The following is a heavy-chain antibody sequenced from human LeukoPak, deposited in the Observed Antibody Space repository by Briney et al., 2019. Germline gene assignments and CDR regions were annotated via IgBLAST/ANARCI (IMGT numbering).Heavy chain of an antibody. V-gene: IGHV4-61*01. J-gene: IGHJ4*02. CDR3: ARDHTSSWYRGFDY. CDR1: GGSVSSGSYY. CDR2: IYDSGST. D-gene: IGHD6-13*01. Sequence: KPSETLSLTCTVSGGSVSSGSYYWSWIRQPPGKGREWIGYIYDSGSTNYNPSLKSRVTISVDTSKNQFSLKLSSVTAADTAVYYCARDHTSSWYRGFDYWGQGTLVTVSS.